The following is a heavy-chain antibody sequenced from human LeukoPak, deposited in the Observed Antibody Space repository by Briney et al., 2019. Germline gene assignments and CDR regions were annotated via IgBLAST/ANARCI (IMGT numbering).Heavy chain of an antibody. CDR2: IYFSET. D-gene: IGHD3-10*01. V-gene: IGHV4-39*01. Sequence: SETLSLTCTVSGASFSDSTYYWAWFRPPPGKGLEWIASIYFSETKYNPSLKSRITISGDTSENQFSLKLTSVTATDTAVYYCAGPSKLVVSRGAFDIWGQGTMVTVSA. CDR1: GASFSDSTYY. CDR3: AGPSKLVVSRGAFDI. J-gene: IGHJ3*02.